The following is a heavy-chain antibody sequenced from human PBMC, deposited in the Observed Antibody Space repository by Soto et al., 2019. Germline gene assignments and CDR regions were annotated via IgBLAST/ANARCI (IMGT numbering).Heavy chain of an antibody. CDR2: ISSSSSTI. V-gene: IGHV3-48*02. J-gene: IGHJ6*02. CDR1: GFTFSSYS. D-gene: IGHD3-3*01. Sequence: HPGGSLRLSCAASGFTFSSYSMNWVRQAPGKGLEWVSYISSSSSTIYYADSVKGRFTISRDNAKNSLYLQMNSLSDEDTAVSSCARDSDFWTRYYYGMDVWGQGTTVTVSS. CDR3: ARDSDFWTRYYYGMDV.